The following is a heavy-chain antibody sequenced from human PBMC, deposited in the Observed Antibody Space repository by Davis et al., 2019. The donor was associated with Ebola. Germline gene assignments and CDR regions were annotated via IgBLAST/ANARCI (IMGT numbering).Heavy chain of an antibody. J-gene: IGHJ4*02. V-gene: IGHV3-23*01. CDR2: ISGSGGST. CDR1: GFTFSSYA. CDR3: AKDRGSSGSYYLVY. D-gene: IGHD1-26*01. Sequence: GESLKISCAASGFTFSSYAMSWVRQAPGKGLEWVSAISGSGGSTYYADSVKGRFTISRDNSKNTLYLQMNSLRAEDTAVYYCAKDRGSSGSYYLVYWGQGTLVTVSS.